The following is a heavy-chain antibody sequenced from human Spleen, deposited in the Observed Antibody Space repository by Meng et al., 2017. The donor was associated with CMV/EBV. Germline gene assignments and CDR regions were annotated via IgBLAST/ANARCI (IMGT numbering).Heavy chain of an antibody. D-gene: IGHD1-26*01. CDR3: ARGSSGSYLNYFDY. CDR1: GYTFSDYG. Sequence: ASVKVSCKASGYTFSDYGISWVRQAPGQGLEWMAWINTDSDNTDYAQTLQGRVTVTTDTSTSTVYMELSSLRSEDTAVYYCARGSSGSYLNYFDYWGQGTLVTVSS. CDR2: INTDSDNT. J-gene: IGHJ4*02. V-gene: IGHV1-18*01.